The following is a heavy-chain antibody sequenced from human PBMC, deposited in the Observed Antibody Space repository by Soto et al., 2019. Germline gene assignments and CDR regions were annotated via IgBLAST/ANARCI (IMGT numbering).Heavy chain of an antibody. CDR2: INHSGST. CDR3: AKGRGYCSSTSCYGDYYYYYGMDV. CDR1: GGSFSGYY. V-gene: IGHV4-34*01. Sequence: SETLSLTCAVYGGSFSGYYWSWIRQPPGKGLEWIGEINHSGSTNYNPSLKSRVTISVDTSKNQFSLKLSSVTAADTAVYYCAKGRGYCSSTSCYGDYYYYYGMDVWGQGTTVTVSS. D-gene: IGHD2-2*01. J-gene: IGHJ6*02.